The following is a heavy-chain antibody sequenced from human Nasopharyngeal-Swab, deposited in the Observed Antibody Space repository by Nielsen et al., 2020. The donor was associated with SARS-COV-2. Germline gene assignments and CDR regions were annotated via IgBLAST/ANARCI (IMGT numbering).Heavy chain of an antibody. J-gene: IGHJ6*02. D-gene: IGHD2-21*02. V-gene: IGHV1-69*13. Sequence: SVKVSCKAFGGTFSSYAISWVRQAPGQGLEWMGGIIPIFGTANYAQKFQGRVTITADESTSTAYMELSSLRSEDTAVYYCAREGDQTPGMLDVWGQGTTVTVSS. CDR2: IIPIFGTA. CDR3: AREGDQTPGMLDV. CDR1: GGTFSSYA.